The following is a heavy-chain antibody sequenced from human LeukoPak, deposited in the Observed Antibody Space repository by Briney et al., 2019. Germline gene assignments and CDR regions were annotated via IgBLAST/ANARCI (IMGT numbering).Heavy chain of an antibody. CDR1: GYTFTDYY. CDR3: ARRAGDHYYFDY. Sequence: ASVKVSCKASGYTFTDYYMHWVRQAPGQGLEWMGWINPNSGGTNYAQKFQGRVTMTRDTSTSTAYMELSRLRSDDTAVYYCARRAGDHYYFDYWGQGTLVTVSS. V-gene: IGHV1-2*02. J-gene: IGHJ4*02. D-gene: IGHD7-27*01. CDR2: INPNSGGT.